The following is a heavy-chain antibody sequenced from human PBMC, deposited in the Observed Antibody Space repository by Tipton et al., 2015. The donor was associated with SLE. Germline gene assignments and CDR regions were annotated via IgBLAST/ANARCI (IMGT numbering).Heavy chain of an antibody. CDR2: IYHSGST. CDR3: ARDRYCGGGSCFDWFFDL. Sequence: QLVQSGPEVKPSETLSLTCTVSGGSISGYSWSWVRQPPGKGLEWIGYIYHSGSTNYNPSLKSRVTMSVDTSENQFSLKLTSVTAADTAVYYCARDRYCGGGSCFDWFFDLWGRGTLVPVSS. D-gene: IGHD2-15*01. J-gene: IGHJ2*01. CDR1: GGSISGYS. V-gene: IGHV4-59*01.